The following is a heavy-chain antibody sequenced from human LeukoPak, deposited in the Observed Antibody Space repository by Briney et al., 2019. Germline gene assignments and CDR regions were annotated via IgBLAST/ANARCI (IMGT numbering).Heavy chain of an antibody. J-gene: IGHJ4*02. Sequence: GGSLRLSCAASGFTFSSYGMHWGRQAPGKGLEWVAVIWVDGSNKYYADSVKGRFTTSRDNSKNTLYLQMNTLSAEDTPLYLSAKALWSGYYNPFDYWGQGILVTVSS. CDR1: GFTFSSYG. CDR2: IWVDGSNK. CDR3: AKALWSGYYNPFDY. D-gene: IGHD3-3*01. V-gene: IGHV3-33*06.